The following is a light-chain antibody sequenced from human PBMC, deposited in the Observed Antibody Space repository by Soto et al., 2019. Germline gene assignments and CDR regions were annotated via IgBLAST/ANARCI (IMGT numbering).Light chain of an antibody. Sequence: EIVLTQSPGTLSLSPGEGAILSCRARHIINNNYLAWYQQKPGQAPRLLTYGASSRATGIPDRFSGGGSGTDFTLTVTRLEPEDFAVYYCQQYGSSITFGQGTRLEI. V-gene: IGKV3-20*01. CDR1: HIINNNY. CDR2: GAS. CDR3: QQYGSSIT. J-gene: IGKJ5*01.